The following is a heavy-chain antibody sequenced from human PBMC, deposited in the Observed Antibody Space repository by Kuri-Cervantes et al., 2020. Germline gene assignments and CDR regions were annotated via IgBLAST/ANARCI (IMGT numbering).Heavy chain of an antibody. J-gene: IGHJ4*02. Sequence: ASVKVSCKASGYTFTYRYLHWVRQAPGQALEWMGWINAGNGNTKYSQKFQGRVTITRDTSASTAYMELSSLRSEDTAVYYCARDQVGATDYWGQGTLVTVSS. V-gene: IGHV1-3*01. CDR2: INAGNGNT. CDR1: GYTFTYRY. D-gene: IGHD1-26*01. CDR3: ARDQVGATDY.